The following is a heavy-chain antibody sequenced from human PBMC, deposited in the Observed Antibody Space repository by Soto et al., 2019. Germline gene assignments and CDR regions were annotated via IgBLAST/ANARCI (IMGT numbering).Heavy chain of an antibody. CDR2: IIPLFGTP. CDR1: GGIFSTYA. V-gene: IGHV1-69*01. D-gene: IGHD3-10*01. Sequence: QVQLVQSGAEVKKPGSSVKVSCKASGGIFSTYAISWLRQAPGQGLEWMGGIIPLFGTPNYAQRFQGRVTITADESKSTAYMDLSRLRSEDKAVYYCSRDRDDYGSGNYYNRIDFWGQGTLVTVSS. J-gene: IGHJ4*02. CDR3: SRDRDDYGSGNYYNRIDF.